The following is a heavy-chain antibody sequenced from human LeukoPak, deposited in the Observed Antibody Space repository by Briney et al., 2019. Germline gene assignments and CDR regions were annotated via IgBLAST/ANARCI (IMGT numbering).Heavy chain of an antibody. Sequence: GASVKVSCKASGYTFTGYYMHWVRQAPGQGLEWMGWINPNSGGTNYAQKFQGRVTMTRDTSISTAYMELSRLRSDDTAVYYCARQQTRGYSYGIPGYWGQGTLVTVSS. V-gene: IGHV1-2*02. CDR1: GYTFTGYY. CDR3: ARQQTRGYSYGIPGY. D-gene: IGHD5-18*01. CDR2: INPNSGGT. J-gene: IGHJ4*02.